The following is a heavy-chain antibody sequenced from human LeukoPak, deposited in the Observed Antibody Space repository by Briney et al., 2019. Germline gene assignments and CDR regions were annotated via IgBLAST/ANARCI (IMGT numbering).Heavy chain of an antibody. J-gene: IGHJ4*02. CDR2: IYHSGSGST. V-gene: IGHV4-30-2*01. D-gene: IGHD3-10*01. Sequence: PSQTLSLTCTVSGGSISSGGHSWSWIRQPPGKGLEWIGYIYHSGSGSTYYNPSLKSRVTISIDTSKNQFSLKLSSVTAADTAVYYCAREFGELVGFDYWGQGTLVTVSS. CDR3: AREFGELVGFDY. CDR1: GGSISSGGHS.